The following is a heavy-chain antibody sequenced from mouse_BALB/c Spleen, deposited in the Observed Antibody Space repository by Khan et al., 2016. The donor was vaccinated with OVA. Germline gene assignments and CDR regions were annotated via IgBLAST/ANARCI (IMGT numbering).Heavy chain of an antibody. D-gene: IGHD2-14*01. CDR2: IFPGSDTP. V-gene: IGHV1-4*01. J-gene: IGHJ3*01. Sequence: QVQLQQSGAELARPGASVKMSCKASGYTFTSNTMHWVKQRPGQGLEWIGDIFPGSDTPYYNEKFKDKATLTVDKSANTAYMQLSSLTSEDSAVYFCARGGYSAFAYWGLGTLVTVSA. CDR3: ARGGYSAFAY. CDR1: GYTFTSNT.